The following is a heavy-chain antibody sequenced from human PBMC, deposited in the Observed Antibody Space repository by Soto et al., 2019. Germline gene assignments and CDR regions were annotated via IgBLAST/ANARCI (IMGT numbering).Heavy chain of an antibody. D-gene: IGHD1-20*01. Sequence: PGGSLRLSCVVSGFISSSYAMHWVRQAPGKGLEWVSSIDGSSNYRYYADSLRGRFTISRDNAKNSLYLEMSSLRAEDTATYYCARHGRITVTGDGFDSWGQGTVVTVSS. V-gene: IGHV3-21*01. CDR2: IDGSSNYR. CDR1: GFISSSYA. CDR3: ARHGRITVTGDGFDS. J-gene: IGHJ3*02.